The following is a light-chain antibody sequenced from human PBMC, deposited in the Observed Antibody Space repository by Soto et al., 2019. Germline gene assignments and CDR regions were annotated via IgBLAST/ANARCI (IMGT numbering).Light chain of an antibody. CDR2: DVF. CDR1: QSVNSY. V-gene: IGKV3-11*01. CDR3: QQRSDWPIT. J-gene: IGKJ5*01. Sequence: EIVLTQSPATLSLSPGETATLSCRASQSVNSYLSWYQQLHRQAPRLLLYDVFKRATGISARFSASGSGTDFTLTITSLEPEDFAVYYCQQRSDWPITFGQGTRLEMK.